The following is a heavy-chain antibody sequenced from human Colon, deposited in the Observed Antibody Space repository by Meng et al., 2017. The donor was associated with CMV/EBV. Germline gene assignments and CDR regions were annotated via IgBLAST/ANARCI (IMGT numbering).Heavy chain of an antibody. Sequence: GESLKISCAASGFTFSSYAMSWVRQAPGKGLEWVSAISGSGGSTYYADSVKGRFTISRDNSKNTLYLQMNSLRAEDTAVYYCAKSNTYYDSSGYSYWGQGTLVTVSS. J-gene: IGHJ4*02. CDR2: ISGSGGST. CDR1: GFTFSSYA. V-gene: IGHV3-23*01. CDR3: AKSNTYYDSSGYSY. D-gene: IGHD3-22*01.